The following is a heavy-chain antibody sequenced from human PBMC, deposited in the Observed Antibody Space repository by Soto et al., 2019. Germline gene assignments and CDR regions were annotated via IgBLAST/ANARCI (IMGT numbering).Heavy chain of an antibody. CDR1: GGSVNSDTFY. Sequence: SETLSLTCTVSGGSVNSDTFYWSWIRQPPGRGLEWIGYIYYTGSTNYNPSPKSRVTISIDTSRNQFSLKLTSVTAADTAVYYCAREFSNSPEAFDSWGQGSLVTVSS. V-gene: IGHV4-61*01. J-gene: IGHJ4*02. D-gene: IGHD6-6*01. CDR3: AREFSNSPEAFDS. CDR2: IYYTGST.